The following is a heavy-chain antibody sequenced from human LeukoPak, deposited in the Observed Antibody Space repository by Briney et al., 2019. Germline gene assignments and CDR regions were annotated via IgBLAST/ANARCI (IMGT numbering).Heavy chain of an antibody. Sequence: QPGGSLRLSCAASGFTFSNYWMTWVRQAPGRGLEWVANIKQDGGEKYYVDSVRGRFTVSRDNAKNSLILHMNSLRAEDTAVYYCAKDAGGQPRDSAYDPYYYNGMDVWGQGTTVIVSS. J-gene: IGHJ6*02. CDR2: IKQDGGEK. D-gene: IGHD5-12*01. CDR1: GFTFSNYW. CDR3: AKDAGGQPRDSAYDPYYYNGMDV. V-gene: IGHV3-7*01.